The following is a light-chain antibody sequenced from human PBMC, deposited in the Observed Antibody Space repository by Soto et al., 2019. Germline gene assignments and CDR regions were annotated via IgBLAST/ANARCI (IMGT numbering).Light chain of an antibody. CDR1: QSISSN. Sequence: EIVMTQSPATLSVSPGERATLSCRASQSISSNLGWYQQRPGQAPRLLIYGASTRATGIPARFSGSGSGTEFTLTIGSLQSADFAVYYWQQYNTWRSITFGQGTRLEIK. CDR2: GAS. J-gene: IGKJ5*01. CDR3: QQYNTWRSIT. V-gene: IGKV3-15*01.